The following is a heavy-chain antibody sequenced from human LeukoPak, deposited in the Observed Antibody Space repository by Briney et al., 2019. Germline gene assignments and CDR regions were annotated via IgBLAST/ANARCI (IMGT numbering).Heavy chain of an antibody. D-gene: IGHD3-22*01. CDR3: ARDYYDSSGYYYGIHDY. CDR1: GGSFSGYY. CDR2: INHSGST. Sequence: SETLSLTCAVYGGSFSGYYWSWIRQPPGKGLEWIGEINHSGSTNYNPSLKSRVTISVDTSRNQFSLKLSSVTAADTAVYYCARDYYDSSGYYYGIHDYWGQGTLVTVSS. J-gene: IGHJ4*02. V-gene: IGHV4-34*01.